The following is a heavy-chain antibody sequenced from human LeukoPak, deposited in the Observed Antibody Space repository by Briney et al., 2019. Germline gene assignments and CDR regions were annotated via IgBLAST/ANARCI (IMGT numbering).Heavy chain of an antibody. CDR1: GYTFTGYY. V-gene: IGHV1-2*02. Sequence: GASVKVSCKASGYTFTGYYMHWVRQAPGQGLEWMGWINPNSGGTNYAQKFQGRVTMTRDTSISTAYMELSRLRSDDTAVYYCARGGLSSSWPAPVFDYWGQGTLVTVSS. D-gene: IGHD6-13*01. J-gene: IGHJ4*02. CDR3: ARGGLSSSWPAPVFDY. CDR2: INPNSGGT.